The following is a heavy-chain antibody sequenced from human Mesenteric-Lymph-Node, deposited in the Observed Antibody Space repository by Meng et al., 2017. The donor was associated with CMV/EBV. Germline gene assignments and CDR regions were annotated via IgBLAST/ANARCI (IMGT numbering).Heavy chain of an antibody. J-gene: IGHJ4*02. Sequence: GESLKISCAASGFTVSSNYMSWVRQAPGKGLEWVSVIYGSDRTYYADSVKGRFTISRDNSNNTLFLQMNSLGPEDTAVYYCAKDLVSSVWSPRSPIGSWGQGTLVTVSS. CDR2: IYGSDRT. D-gene: IGHD6-19*01. V-gene: IGHV3-66*03. CDR1: GFTVSSNY. CDR3: AKDLVSSVWSPRSPIGS.